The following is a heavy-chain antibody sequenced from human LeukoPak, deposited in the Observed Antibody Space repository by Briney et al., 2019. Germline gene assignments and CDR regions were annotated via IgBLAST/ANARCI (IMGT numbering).Heavy chain of an antibody. V-gene: IGHV3-48*04. CDR3: ARSLMTYYDYVWGSYPSHWFDP. Sequence: GGSLRLSCTTSGFIFGSHGMNWVRQAPGKGLEWVSYISSSSSTIYYADSVKGRFTISRDNAKNSLYLQMNSLRAEDTAVYYCARSLMTYYDYVWGSYPSHWFDPWGQGTLVTVSS. D-gene: IGHD3-16*02. J-gene: IGHJ5*02. CDR2: ISSSSSTI. CDR1: GFIFGSHG.